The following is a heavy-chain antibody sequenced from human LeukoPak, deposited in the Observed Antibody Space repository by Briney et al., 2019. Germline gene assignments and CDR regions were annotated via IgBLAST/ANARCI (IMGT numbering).Heavy chain of an antibody. Sequence: SETLSLTCTVSGYSISSGYYWGWIRQPPGKGLEWIGSIYHSGSTYYNPSLKSRVTISVDTSKNQFSLKLSSVTAADTAVYYCAMDATYCSSTSCYRDYWGQGTLVTVSS. D-gene: IGHD2-2*01. CDR1: GYSISSGYY. J-gene: IGHJ4*02. CDR3: AMDATYCSSTSCYRDY. V-gene: IGHV4-38-2*02. CDR2: IYHSGST.